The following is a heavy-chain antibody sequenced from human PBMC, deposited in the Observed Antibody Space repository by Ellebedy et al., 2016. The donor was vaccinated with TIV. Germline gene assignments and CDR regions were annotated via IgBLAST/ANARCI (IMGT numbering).Heavy chain of an antibody. J-gene: IGHJ4*02. V-gene: IGHV3-23*01. CDR3: ARGKSGTYIHHAFDS. Sequence: PGGSLRLSCVASGFTFSNYAMAWVRQTPGKGLEWVSEIYRGGGTTYYIDSVKGRFTISRDNSRNTLYLQMNSLRAEDTAIYHCARGKSGTYIHHAFDSWGQGTLVTVSS. D-gene: IGHD1-14*01. CDR1: GFTFSNYA. CDR2: IYRGGGTT.